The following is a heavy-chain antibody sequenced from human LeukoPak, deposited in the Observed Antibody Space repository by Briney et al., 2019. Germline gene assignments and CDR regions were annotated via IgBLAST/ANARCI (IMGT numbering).Heavy chain of an antibody. V-gene: IGHV1-18*01. J-gene: IGHJ5*02. CDR3: ARIRGDYDFWSGSPHNWFDP. D-gene: IGHD3-3*01. Sequence: ASVKVSCKASGYTFTSHGISWVRQAPGQGLEWMGWISAYNGNTNYAQKLQGRVTMTTDTSTSTAYMELRSLRSDDTAVYYCARIRGDYDFWSGSPHNWFDPWGQGTLVTVSS. CDR2: ISAYNGNT. CDR1: GYTFTSHG.